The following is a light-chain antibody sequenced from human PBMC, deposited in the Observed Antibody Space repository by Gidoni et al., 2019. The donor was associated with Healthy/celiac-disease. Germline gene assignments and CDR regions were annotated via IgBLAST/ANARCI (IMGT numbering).Light chain of an antibody. J-gene: IGKJ4*01. CDR3: QQYDNRLS. Sequence: QMTPSPSSLSASVGDLVTITCQASQEISNYLTWYQQKPGKAPKLLIYEASNLETGVPSRFSGSGSGTDLTFTISSLQPEDIATYYCQQYDNRLSFGGGTKVEIK. CDR2: EAS. CDR1: QEISNY. V-gene: IGKV1-33*01.